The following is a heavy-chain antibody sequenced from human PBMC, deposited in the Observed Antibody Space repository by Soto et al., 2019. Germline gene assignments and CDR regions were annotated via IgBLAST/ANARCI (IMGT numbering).Heavy chain of an antibody. D-gene: IGHD5-18*01. V-gene: IGHV3-15*01. CDR2: IKSKSDGETA. J-gene: IGHJ4*02. CDR3: AITAMINRDSSTSFDD. CDR1: GLTFSNVW. Sequence: GGSLRLSCAASGLTFSNVWMTWVRQAPGKGLEWVGRIKSKSDGETADVAAPVKARFTISRDDSKNTVFLEMNSLKSEDTALYYCAITAMINRDSSTSFDDWGRGTEVTVSS.